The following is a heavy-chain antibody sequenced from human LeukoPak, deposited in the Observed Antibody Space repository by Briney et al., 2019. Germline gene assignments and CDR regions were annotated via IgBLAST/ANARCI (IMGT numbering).Heavy chain of an antibody. Sequence: SETLSLTCTVSGGSISSGSYYWSWIRQPAGKGLEWIGRIYTSGSTNYNPSLKSRVTISVDTSKNQFSLKLSSVTAADTAVYYCARAPYCSGGSCHGADSDYWGQGTLVTVSS. CDR1: GGSISSGSYY. D-gene: IGHD2-15*01. CDR3: ARAPYCSGGSCHGADSDY. CDR2: IYTSGST. J-gene: IGHJ4*02. V-gene: IGHV4-61*02.